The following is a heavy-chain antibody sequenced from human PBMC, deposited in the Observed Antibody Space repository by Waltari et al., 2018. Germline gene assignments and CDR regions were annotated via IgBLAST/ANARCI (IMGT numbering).Heavy chain of an antibody. CDR2: ISYDGSNK. Sequence: QVQLVESGGGVVQPGRSLRLSCAASGFTFSSYAMHWVRQAPGKGREWVAVISYDGSNKYYADSVKGRFTISRDNSKNTLYLQMNSLRAEDTAVYYCAHFMVQGDDIDYWGQGTLVTVSS. V-gene: IGHV3-30-3*01. CDR3: AHFMVQGDDIDY. D-gene: IGHD3-10*01. J-gene: IGHJ4*02. CDR1: GFTFSSYA.